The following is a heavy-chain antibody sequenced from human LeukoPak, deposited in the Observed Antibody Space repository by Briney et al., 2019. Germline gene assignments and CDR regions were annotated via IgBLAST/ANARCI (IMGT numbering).Heavy chain of an antibody. CDR3: ARLEYYYVSGNYYKLFDY. J-gene: IGHJ4*02. V-gene: IGHV3-48*02. CDR2: ISSSGSTR. Sequence: GRSLRLSCAASGFTFSRYSMNWVRHAPGQGLVWVSDISSSGSTRYFADSVKGRFKISRDNAKNSLYLQMNSLRDEDTAVYYCARLEYYYVSGNYYKLFDYWGQGTLVTVCS. CDR1: GFTFSRYS. D-gene: IGHD3-10*01.